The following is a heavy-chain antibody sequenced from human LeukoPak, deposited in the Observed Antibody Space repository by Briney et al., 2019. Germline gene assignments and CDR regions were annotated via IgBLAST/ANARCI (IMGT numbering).Heavy chain of an antibody. CDR3: ARDDYVVQKRIDY. V-gene: IGHV4-34*01. D-gene: IGHD4-17*01. CDR2: INHSGST. CDR1: GGSFSGYY. Sequence: TSETLSLTCAVYGGSFSGYYWSWIRQPPGKGLEWIGEINHSGSTNYNPSLKSRVTISVDTSKNQFSLKLSSVTAADTAVYYCARDDYVVQKRIDYWGQGTLVTVSS. J-gene: IGHJ4*02.